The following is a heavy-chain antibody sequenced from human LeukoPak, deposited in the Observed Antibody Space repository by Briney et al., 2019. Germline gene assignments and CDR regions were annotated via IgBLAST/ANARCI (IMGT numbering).Heavy chain of an antibody. J-gene: IGHJ4*02. D-gene: IGHD4-17*01. CDR3: AKGWDYGDYFDY. CDR2: MNPNSGNT. Sequence: VASVKVSCKASGYTFTSYDINWVRQATGQGLEWMGWMNPNSGNTGYAQKFQGRVTMTRNTSISTAYMELSSLRSEDTAVYYCAKGWDYGDYFDYWGQGTLVTVSS. CDR1: GYTFTSYD. V-gene: IGHV1-8*01.